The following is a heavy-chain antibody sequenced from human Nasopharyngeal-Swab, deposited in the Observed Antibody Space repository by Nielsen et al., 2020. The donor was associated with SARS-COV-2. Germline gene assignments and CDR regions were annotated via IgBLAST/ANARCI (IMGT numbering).Heavy chain of an antibody. CDR3: AKDTFHYYGDYYGMDV. Sequence: GGSLRLSCAASGFTFDDYAMHWVRQAPGKGLEWVSGISWNSGSIGYADSVKGRFTISRDNAKNSLYLQMNSLRAEDTALYYRAKDTFHYYGDYYGMDVWGQGTTVTVSS. D-gene: IGHD3-10*01. CDR2: ISWNSGSI. CDR1: GFTFDDYA. V-gene: IGHV3-9*01. J-gene: IGHJ6*02.